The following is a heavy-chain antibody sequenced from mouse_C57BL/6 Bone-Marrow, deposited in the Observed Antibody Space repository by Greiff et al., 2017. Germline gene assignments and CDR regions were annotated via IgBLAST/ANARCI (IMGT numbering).Heavy chain of an antibody. Sequence: VKLLESGAELVKPGASVKMSCKASGYTFTTYPIEWMKQNHGKSLEWIGNFHPYNDDTNYNQKFKGKSTLTVDKSSRTAYMQLSSLTSEDSAVYYCARFHYDYDGYYAMDYWGQGTSVTVSS. CDR2: FHPYNDDT. J-gene: IGHJ4*01. V-gene: IGHV1-47*01. D-gene: IGHD2-4*01. CDR3: ARFHYDYDGYYAMDY. CDR1: GYTFTTYP.